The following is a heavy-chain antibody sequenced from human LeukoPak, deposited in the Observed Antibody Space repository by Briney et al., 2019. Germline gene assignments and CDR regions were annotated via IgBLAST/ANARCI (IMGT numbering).Heavy chain of an antibody. V-gene: IGHV1-18*01. J-gene: IGHJ4*02. D-gene: IGHD3-10*01. CDR1: GYTFTSYG. Sequence: GASVKVSCKASGYTFTSYGISWVRQAPGQGLEWMGWISAYNGNTNYAQMLQGRVTMTTDTSTSTAYMELRSLRSDDTAVYYCARFKYYYGSGSYRNSDFDYWGQGTLVTVSS. CDR3: ARFKYYYGSGSYRNSDFDY. CDR2: ISAYNGNT.